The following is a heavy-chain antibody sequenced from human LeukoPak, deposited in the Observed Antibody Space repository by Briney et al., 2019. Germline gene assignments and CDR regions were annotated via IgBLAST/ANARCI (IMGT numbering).Heavy chain of an antibody. V-gene: IGHV4-59*01. CDR1: GGSLSSYY. CDR2: IHYSATA. J-gene: IGHJ5*02. Sequence: SETVPLTCTVSGGSLSSYYWNWIRQPPGKGLEWIGYIHYSATASYNPSLKSRVTISLDTSKNQFSLKLSSVTAADTAVYFCARSRGGFGDYGSWFDPWGQGTLVTVSS. CDR3: ARSRGGFGDYGSWFDP. D-gene: IGHD4-17*01.